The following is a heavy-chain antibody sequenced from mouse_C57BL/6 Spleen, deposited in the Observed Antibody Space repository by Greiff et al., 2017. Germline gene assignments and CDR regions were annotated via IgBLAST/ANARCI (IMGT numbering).Heavy chain of an antibody. J-gene: IGHJ4*01. D-gene: IGHD1-1*01. CDR3: ARLFSTTVPGAMDY. CDR2: ISGGGGNT. Sequence: EVHLVESGGGLVKPGGSLKLSCAASGFTFSSYTMSWVRQTPEKRLEWVATISGGGGNTYYPDSVKGRFTISRDNAKNTLYLQMSSLRSEDTALDYCARLFSTTVPGAMDYWGQGTSVTVSA. CDR1: GFTFSSYT. V-gene: IGHV5-9*01.